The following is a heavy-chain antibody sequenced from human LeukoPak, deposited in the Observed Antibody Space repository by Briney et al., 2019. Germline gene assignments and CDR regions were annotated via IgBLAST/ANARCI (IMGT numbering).Heavy chain of an antibody. CDR1: GGTFSSYA. CDR3: ARVRVTKDPGRGGGYYYYYMDV. CDR2: IIPIFGTA. D-gene: IGHD4-11*01. Sequence: ASVKVSCKASGGTFSSYAISWVRQAPGQGLEWMGGIIPIFGTANYAQKFQGRVTITADKSTSTAYMELSRLRSEDTAVYDCARVRVTKDPGRGGGYYYYYMDVWGKGTTVTVSS. V-gene: IGHV1-69*06. J-gene: IGHJ6*03.